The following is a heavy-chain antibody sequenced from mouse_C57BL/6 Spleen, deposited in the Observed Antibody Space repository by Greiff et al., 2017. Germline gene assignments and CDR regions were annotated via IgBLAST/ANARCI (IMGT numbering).Heavy chain of an antibody. D-gene: IGHD4-1*02. J-gene: IGHJ2*01. Sequence: QVQLQQSGAELVMPGASVKLSCKASGYTFTSYWMHWVKQRPGQGLEWIGEIDPSDSYTNYNQKFKGKSTLTVDKSSSTAYMQLSSLTSEDSAVYYCARSSNWGPFDYWGQGTTLTVSS. V-gene: IGHV1-69*01. CDR3: ARSSNWGPFDY. CDR2: IDPSDSYT. CDR1: GYTFTSYW.